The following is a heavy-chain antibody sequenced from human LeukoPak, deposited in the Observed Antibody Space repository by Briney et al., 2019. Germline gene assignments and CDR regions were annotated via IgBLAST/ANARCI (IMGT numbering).Heavy chain of an antibody. J-gene: IGHJ4*02. CDR3: AKDSRLGGIFDY. CDR1: GFTFSSYA. D-gene: IGHD3-16*01. Sequence: GGSLRLSCAASGFTFSSYAMSWVRQAPGKGLEWVSAISGSGGSTYYADSMKGRFTISRDNSKNTLYLQMNSLRAEDTAVYYCAKDSRLGGIFDYWGQGTLVSVSS. V-gene: IGHV3-23*01. CDR2: ISGSGGST.